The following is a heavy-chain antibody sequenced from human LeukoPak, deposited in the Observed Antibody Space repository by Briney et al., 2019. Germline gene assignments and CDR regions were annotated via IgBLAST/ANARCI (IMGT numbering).Heavy chain of an antibody. CDR3: ARGHSNYGDAFDI. CDR1: GFTFSSYN. J-gene: IGHJ3*02. CDR2: ISSSSSYI. Sequence: GGSLRLSCATSGFTFSSYNMNWVRQAPGKGLEWVSSISSSSSYIDYADSVKGRFTISRDNAKNSLYLQMNSLRAEDTAVYYCARGHSNYGDAFDIWGQGTMVTVSS. V-gene: IGHV3-21*01. D-gene: IGHD4-11*01.